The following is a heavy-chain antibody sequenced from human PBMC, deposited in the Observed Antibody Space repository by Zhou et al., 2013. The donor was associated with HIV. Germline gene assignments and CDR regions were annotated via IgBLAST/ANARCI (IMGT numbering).Heavy chain of an antibody. CDR3: AREMIVPSWFDY. D-gene: IGHD2-21*01. Sequence: QVQLVQSGAEVKKPGSSVKVSCEASGGDFSSYAFTWVRQAPGQGLEWMGRIIPIVGVANYAQRFKGRVTITADKSTSTAYMELSSLTSEDTAVYYCAREMIVPSWFDYWGRGTLVTVSS. CDR2: IIPIVGVA. CDR1: GGDFSSYA. V-gene: IGHV1-69*04. J-gene: IGHJ4*02.